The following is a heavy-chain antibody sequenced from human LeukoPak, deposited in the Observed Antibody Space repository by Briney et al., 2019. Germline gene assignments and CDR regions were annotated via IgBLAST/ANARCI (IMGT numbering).Heavy chain of an antibody. D-gene: IGHD6-6*01. CDR2: IYSDGGT. J-gene: IGHJ4*02. V-gene: IGHV3-53*01. CDR3: ARANQYSSSSADY. Sequence: GGSLRLSCAASGFIVSSSYMSWVRQAPGKGLEWVSVIYSDGGTYYADPVKDRFTISRDNSKNTLYVQMNSLRAEDTAVYYCARANQYSSSSADYWGQGTLVTVSS. CDR1: GFIVSSSY.